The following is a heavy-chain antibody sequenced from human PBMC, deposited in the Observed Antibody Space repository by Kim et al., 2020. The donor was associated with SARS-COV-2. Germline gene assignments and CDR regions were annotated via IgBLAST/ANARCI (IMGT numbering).Heavy chain of an antibody. Sequence: GGSLRLSCAASGFTFSNYAMSWVRQAPGKGLEWVSLISGGGDATYYADSVKGRFTISRDNSKNTLHLHMNSLRAEDTAVYYCASPSSGWSLFDSWGQWT. CDR2: ISGGGDAT. CDR1: GFTFSNYA. V-gene: IGHV3-23*01. D-gene: IGHD6-13*01. J-gene: IGHJ4*02. CDR3: ASPSSGWSLFDS.